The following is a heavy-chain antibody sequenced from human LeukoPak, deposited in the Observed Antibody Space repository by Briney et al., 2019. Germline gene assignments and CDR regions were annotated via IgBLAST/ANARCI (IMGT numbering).Heavy chain of an antibody. CDR2: IDRPAKSYAT. Sequence: GGSLILSCAASGFTLSDSAINWVRQASGKGLEWVGLIDRPAKSYATAYGASVGGRFTISRDHSKNTAYLQMDRLKTENTALYYCTRDRGTYNWLDLWGQGTLVTVSS. V-gene: IGHV3-73*01. D-gene: IGHD1-26*01. CDR1: GFTLSDSA. J-gene: IGHJ5*02. CDR3: TRDRGTYNWLDL.